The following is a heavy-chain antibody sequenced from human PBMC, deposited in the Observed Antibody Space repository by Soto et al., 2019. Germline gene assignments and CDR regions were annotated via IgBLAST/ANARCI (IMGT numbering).Heavy chain of an antibody. CDR3: ARVCSSNRCYGSLFFDY. CDR2: IYHSGST. V-gene: IGHV4-38-2*01. J-gene: IGHJ4*02. D-gene: IGHD2-2*01. CDR1: GYSISSGYY. Sequence: PSETLSLTCAVSGYSISSGYYWGWIRQPPGKGLEWIGSIYHSGSTYYNPSLKSRVTISVDTSKNQFSLKLSSVTAADTAVYYCARVCSSNRCYGSLFFDYWGQGTLVTVSS.